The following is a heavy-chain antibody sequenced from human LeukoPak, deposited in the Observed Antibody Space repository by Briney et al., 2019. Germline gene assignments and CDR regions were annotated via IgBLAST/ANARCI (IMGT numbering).Heavy chain of an antibody. CDR2: IYYSGST. J-gene: IGHJ5*02. CDR3: ARHARITMVRGVIGGSWFDP. D-gene: IGHD3-10*01. CDR1: GGSISSSSYY. Sequence: SETLSLTCTVSGGSISSSSYYWGWIRQPPGKGLEWIGSIYYSGSTYYNPPLKSRVTISVDTSKNQFSLKLSSVTAADTAVYYCARHARITMVRGVIGGSWFDPWGQGTLVTVSS. V-gene: IGHV4-39*01.